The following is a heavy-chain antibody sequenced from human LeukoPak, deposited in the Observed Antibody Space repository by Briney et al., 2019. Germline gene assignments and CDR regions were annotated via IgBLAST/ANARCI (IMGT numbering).Heavy chain of an antibody. J-gene: IGHJ3*02. Sequence: GGSLRLSCAASGFTVRSNYMSWVRQAPGKGLEWVSVIYSGGSTYYADSVKGRFTISRDNSKNTLYLQMNSLRAEDTAVYYCARSYSSTWDDAFDIWGQGTMVTVSS. D-gene: IGHD6-13*01. CDR1: GFTVRSNY. V-gene: IGHV3-53*01. CDR3: ARSYSSTWDDAFDI. CDR2: IYSGGST.